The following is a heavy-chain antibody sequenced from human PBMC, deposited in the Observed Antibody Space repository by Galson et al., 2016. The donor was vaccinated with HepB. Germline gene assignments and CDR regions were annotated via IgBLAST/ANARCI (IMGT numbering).Heavy chain of an antibody. J-gene: IGHJ4*02. V-gene: IGHV1-46*01. Sequence: SVKVSCKASGYSFTTHYIHWVRQAPGQGLEWMGIINPGVGSTSYAQKVQGRVTMTRDTSTSTVYMELSSLRSEDTAEYYCARALYSTRWYYFDYWGQGTLITVSS. D-gene: IGHD6-13*01. CDR1: GYSFTTHY. CDR3: ARALYSTRWYYFDY. CDR2: INPGVGST.